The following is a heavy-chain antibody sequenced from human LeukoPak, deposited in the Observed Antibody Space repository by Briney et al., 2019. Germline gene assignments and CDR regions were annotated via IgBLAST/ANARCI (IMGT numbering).Heavy chain of an antibody. CDR1: GYTFTSYG. CDR3: ARDGKWRSIAVARPTFDY. Sequence: ASVKVSCKASGYTFTSYGICWVRQAPGQGLGWMGWISAYNGNTNYAQKLQGRVTMTTDTSPSTAYMELRSLRSDDTAVYYCARDGKWRSIAVARPTFDYWGQGPLVTVSS. D-gene: IGHD6-19*01. J-gene: IGHJ4*02. V-gene: IGHV1-18*01. CDR2: ISAYNGNT.